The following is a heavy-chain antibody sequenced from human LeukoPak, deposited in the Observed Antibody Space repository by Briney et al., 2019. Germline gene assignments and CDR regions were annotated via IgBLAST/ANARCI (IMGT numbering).Heavy chain of an antibody. CDR2: NSGSGGST. CDR3: ASRSYYYDSSGYYKDY. V-gene: IGHV3-23*01. CDR1: GFTFSSYA. Sequence: PGGSLRLSCAASGFTFSSYAMSWVRQAPGKGLEWVSANSGSGGSTYYADSVKGRFTISRDNSKNTLYLQMNSLRAEDTAVYYCASRSYYYDSSGYYKDYWGQGTLVTVSS. J-gene: IGHJ4*02. D-gene: IGHD3-22*01.